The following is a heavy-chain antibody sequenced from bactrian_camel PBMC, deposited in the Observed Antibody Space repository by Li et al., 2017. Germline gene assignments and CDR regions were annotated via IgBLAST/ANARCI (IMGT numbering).Heavy chain of an antibody. CDR2: IGSGGGGGTT. CDR1: GFTYYMYL. D-gene: IGHD2*01. J-gene: IGHJ4*01. V-gene: IGHV3S1*01. Sequence: HVQLVESGGGLVQPGESLRHSCAPSGFTYYMYLSWVRQAPGKGLEWVSAIGSGGGGGTTYYADSVKGRFTISRDNTKNTLYLQLNSLKTEDTAMYYCAKVLSDRDNRGSDGHDYWGQGTQVTVS. CDR3: AKVLSDRDNRGSDGHDY.